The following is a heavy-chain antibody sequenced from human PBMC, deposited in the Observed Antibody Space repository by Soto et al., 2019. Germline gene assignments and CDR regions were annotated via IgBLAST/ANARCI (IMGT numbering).Heavy chain of an antibody. V-gene: IGHV4-59*01. D-gene: IGHD4-17*01. Sequence: QVQLQESGPGLVKPSETLSLTCTVSGGSISSYYWSWIRQPPGKGLEWIGYLYYSGSTNYNPSLKSRVTISVDTSKNQFSLKLSSVTAADTAVYYCARTVTGDAFDIWGQGTMVTVSS. CDR2: LYYSGST. CDR3: ARTVTGDAFDI. CDR1: GGSISSYY. J-gene: IGHJ3*02.